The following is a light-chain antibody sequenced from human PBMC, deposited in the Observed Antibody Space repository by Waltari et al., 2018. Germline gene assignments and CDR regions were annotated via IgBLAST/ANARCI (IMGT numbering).Light chain of an antibody. CDR3: SSYAGSNNLI. J-gene: IGLJ2*01. V-gene: IGLV2-8*01. CDR2: EVS. CDR1: SSDVGGYNY. Sequence: QSALTQPPSASGSHGQSVTISCTGTSSDVGGYNYVSWYQQGPGRAPNLMIYEVSKRTSGVPDRFSGSKSGNTASLTVSGLQAEDEADYYCSSYAGSNNLIFGGGTKLTVL.